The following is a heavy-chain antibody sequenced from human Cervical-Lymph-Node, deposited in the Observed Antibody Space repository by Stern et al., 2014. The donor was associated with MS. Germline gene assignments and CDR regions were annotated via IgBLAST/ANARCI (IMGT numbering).Heavy chain of an antibody. CDR2: IYYSGST. J-gene: IGHJ4*02. CDR1: GGSISSSSYY. V-gene: IGHV4-39*01. D-gene: IGHD6-19*01. CDR3: ARQVGGAGHHATFDY. Sequence: QLQLQESGPGLVKPSETLSLTCTVSGGSISSSSYYWGWIRQPPGKGLEWIGSIYYSGSTYYNPSLKSRVTISVEPSKNQFSLKLSSVTAADTAVYYCARQVGGAGHHATFDYWGQGTLVTVSS.